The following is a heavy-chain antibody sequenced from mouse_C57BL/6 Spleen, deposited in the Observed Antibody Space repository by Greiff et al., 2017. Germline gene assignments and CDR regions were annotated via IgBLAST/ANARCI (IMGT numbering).Heavy chain of an antibody. CDR3: ARKIYYDYDGAMDY. CDR2: IDPSDSYP. CDR1: GYTFTSYW. V-gene: IGHV1-50*01. J-gene: IGHJ4*01. D-gene: IGHD2-4*01. Sequence: QVQLQQPGAELVKPGASVKLSCKASGYTFTSYWMQWVKQRPGQGLEWIGEIDPSDSYPNYNQKIKGKATLTVDTSSSSAYLQLSSLTSEDSAVYYCARKIYYDYDGAMDYWGQGTSVTVSS.